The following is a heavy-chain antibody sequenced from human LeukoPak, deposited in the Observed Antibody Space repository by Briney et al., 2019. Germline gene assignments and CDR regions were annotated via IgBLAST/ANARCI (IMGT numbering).Heavy chain of an antibody. CDR3: ARLAMATIRGAFDY. CDR1: GGSFSGYY. D-gene: IGHD5-24*01. CDR2: INHSGST. J-gene: IGHJ4*02. V-gene: IGHV4-34*01. Sequence: PSETLSLTCAVYGGSFSGYYWSWIRQPPGKGLEWIGEINHSGSTNYNPSLKSRVTISVDTSKNQFSLKLSSVTAADTSVYYCARLAMATIRGAFDYWGQGTLVTVSS.